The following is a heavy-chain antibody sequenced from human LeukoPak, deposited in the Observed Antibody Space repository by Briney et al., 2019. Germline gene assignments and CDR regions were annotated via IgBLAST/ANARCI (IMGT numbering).Heavy chain of an antibody. J-gene: IGHJ4*02. D-gene: IGHD3-22*01. CDR1: GFSFGNNW. CDR2: IKEDGREE. V-gene: IGHV3-7*05. CDR3: ATYYYDSSACND. Sequence: PGGSLRLSCAASGFSFGNNWRTWFRKPPGKGLKWVANIKEDGREEYYVDSVKGRFTISRDNAKNSLYLQMSSLRAEDTAMYYCATYYYDSSACNDWGQGTLVTVSS.